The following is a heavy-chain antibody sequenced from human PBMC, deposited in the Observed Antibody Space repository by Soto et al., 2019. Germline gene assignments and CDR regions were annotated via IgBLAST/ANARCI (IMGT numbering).Heavy chain of an antibody. V-gene: IGHV3-48*02. D-gene: IGHD3-10*01. CDR1: GFTFNSYS. Sequence: EVQLVESGGGLVQPGGSLRLSCAASGFTFNSYSMNWVRPAPGKGLEWVSYISSSSSTIYYADSVKGRFTISRDNAKNSLYLQMNSLRDEDTAVYYCARAGYYGSGILLWGQGTLVTVSS. J-gene: IGHJ4*02. CDR3: ARAGYYGSGILL. CDR2: ISSSSSTI.